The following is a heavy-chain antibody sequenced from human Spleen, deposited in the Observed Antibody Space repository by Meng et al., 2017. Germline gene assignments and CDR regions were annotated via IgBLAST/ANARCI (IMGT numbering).Heavy chain of an antibody. D-gene: IGHD1/OR15-1a*01. V-gene: IGHV3-7*01. J-gene: IGHJ4*02. Sequence: GGSLRLSCAASGFTVSSNYMSWVRQAPGKGLEWVGHIKQDGSWRYYVDSVKGRFTISRDNAKNSLYLQMSSLRAEDTAVYYCARDGCGWNSLDYWGQGTLVTVSS. CDR1: GFTVSSNY. CDR2: IKQDGSWR. CDR3: ARDGCGWNSLDY.